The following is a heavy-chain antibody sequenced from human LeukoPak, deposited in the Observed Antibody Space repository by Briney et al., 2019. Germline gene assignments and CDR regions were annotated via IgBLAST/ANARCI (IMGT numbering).Heavy chain of an antibody. D-gene: IGHD4-17*01. J-gene: IGHJ2*01. CDR1: GFTFSNYG. CDR3: AREVPDYVDSGWFLDL. Sequence: GGSLRLSCAASGFTFSNYGMTWVRQAPGRGLECVSAISGGSTSTKYADSVTGRFTISRDNSKNTLYLQMNSLRAEDTAVYYCAREVPDYVDSGWFLDLWGRGTLVTVSS. CDR2: ISGGSTST. V-gene: IGHV3-23*01.